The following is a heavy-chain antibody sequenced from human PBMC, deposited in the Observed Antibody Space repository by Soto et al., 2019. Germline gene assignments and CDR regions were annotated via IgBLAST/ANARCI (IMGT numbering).Heavy chain of an antibody. D-gene: IGHD5-12*01. J-gene: IGHJ4*02. CDR3: ARGGSGYNEIDY. CDR1: GYSFTNYG. Sequence: QVQLVQSGAEVQKPGASVKVSCKTSGYSFTNYGISWVRQAPGQGLEWMGWISPYNGDTKYAERLQGRVTMTADSSTTTGYMELGSLTSDDTAVYYCARGGSGYNEIDYWGQGTLVTVSS. CDR2: ISPYNGDT. V-gene: IGHV1-18*01.